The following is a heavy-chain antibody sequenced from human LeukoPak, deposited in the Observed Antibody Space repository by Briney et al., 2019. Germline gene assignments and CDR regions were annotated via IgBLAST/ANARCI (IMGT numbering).Heavy chain of an antibody. CDR3: ARGIAAAGYYYYYYMDV. CDR2: MNPNSGNT. D-gene: IGHD6-13*01. CDR1: GYTFTSYD. Sequence: GASVKVSCKASGYTFTSYDINWVRQATGQGLEWMGWMNPNSGNTGYAQKFQGGVTITRNTSISTAYMELSSLRSEDTAVYYCARGIAAAGYYYYYYMDVWGKGTTVTVSS. V-gene: IGHV1-8*03. J-gene: IGHJ6*03.